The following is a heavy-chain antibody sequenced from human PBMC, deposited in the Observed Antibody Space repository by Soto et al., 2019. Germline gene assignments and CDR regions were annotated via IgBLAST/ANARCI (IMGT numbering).Heavy chain of an antibody. CDR2: INAGNGNT. Sequence: ASVKVSCKASGYTFTSYAMHWVRQAPGQRLEWMGWINAGNGNTKYSQKFQGRVTITRDTSASTAYMELSSLRSEGTAVYYCARDRGVGVTIFPDYWGKGTLVTVGS. V-gene: IGHV1-3*01. CDR1: GYTFTSYA. J-gene: IGHJ4*02. CDR3: ARDRGVGVTIFPDY. D-gene: IGHD1-26*01.